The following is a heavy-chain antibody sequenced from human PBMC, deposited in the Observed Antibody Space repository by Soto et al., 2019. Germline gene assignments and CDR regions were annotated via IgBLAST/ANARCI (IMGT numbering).Heavy chain of an antibody. D-gene: IGHD3-22*01. CDR1: GYIFSTYT. CDR2: INAANGNT. Sequence: QVHLVQFGAEVKKPGASVKVSCKASGYIFSTYTMHWVRQAPGQRLEWMGWINAANGNTKYSQNFQGRVTISRDTSASTAYLELSSLRSEDTAVYYCARVSFETSGYADYWGQGTLVTVSS. V-gene: IGHV1-3*01. CDR3: ARVSFETSGYADY. J-gene: IGHJ4*02.